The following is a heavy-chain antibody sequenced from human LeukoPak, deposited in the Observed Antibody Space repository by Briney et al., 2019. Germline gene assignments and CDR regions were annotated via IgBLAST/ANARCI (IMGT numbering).Heavy chain of an antibody. CDR3: ARDHNWNYAFDI. CDR2: ISSSGSTI. CDR1: GFTFSSYE. V-gene: IGHV3-48*03. J-gene: IGHJ3*02. Sequence: SGGSLRLSCAASGFTFSSYEMNWVRQAPGKGLEWVSYISSSGSTIYYADSVKGRFTISRDNAKNSLYLQMNSLRAEDTAVYYCARDHNWNYAFDIWGQGTMVTVSS. D-gene: IGHD1-1*01.